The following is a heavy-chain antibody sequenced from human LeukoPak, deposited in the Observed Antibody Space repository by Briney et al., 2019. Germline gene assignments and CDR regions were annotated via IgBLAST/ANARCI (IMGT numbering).Heavy chain of an antibody. Sequence: RPSETLSLTCAVYGGSFSGCYWSWIRQPPGKGLEWIGEINHSGSTNYNPSLKSRVTISVDTSKNQFSLKLSSVTAADTAVYYCARGKAAFDYWGQGTLVTVSS. CDR3: ARGKAAFDY. CDR2: INHSGST. J-gene: IGHJ4*02. CDR1: GGSFSGCY. V-gene: IGHV4-34*01.